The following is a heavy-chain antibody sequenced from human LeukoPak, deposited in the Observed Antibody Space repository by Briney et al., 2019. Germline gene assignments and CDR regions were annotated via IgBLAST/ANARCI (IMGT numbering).Heavy chain of an antibody. D-gene: IGHD2-15*01. J-gene: IGHJ4*02. CDR2: IDPNSGGT. Sequence: ASVKVSCKASGYTFTDYYMHWVRQAPGQGLEWMGWIDPNSGGTNYAQKFQGRVTMTRDTSISTAYMALSRLRSDDTAVYYCARIEGYCSGVSCYPVGAPRDYWGQGTLVTVSS. V-gene: IGHV1-2*02. CDR1: GYTFTDYY. CDR3: ARIEGYCSGVSCYPVGAPRDY.